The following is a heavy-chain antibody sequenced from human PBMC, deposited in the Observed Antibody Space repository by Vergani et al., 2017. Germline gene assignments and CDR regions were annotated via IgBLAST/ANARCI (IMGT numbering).Heavy chain of an antibody. V-gene: IGHV4-61*02. CDR3: GGGSGAAGYSGPDS. D-gene: IGHD1-26*01. CDR1: GASMSRVGYY. Sequence: QVQLQESGPGLVKPSQPLSLTCTVSGASMSRVGYYWTWIRQSAGKRLEWIGELLGSGTPNYTPSFQGGVRMSVAPSKHQFSLTLSSVNATDPAVYYCGGGSGAAGYSGPDSWGQGTRVTVSS. CDR2: LLGSGTP. J-gene: IGHJ4*02.